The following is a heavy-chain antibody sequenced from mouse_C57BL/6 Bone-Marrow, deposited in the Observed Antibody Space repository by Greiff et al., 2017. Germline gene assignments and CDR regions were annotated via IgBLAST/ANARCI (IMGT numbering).Heavy chain of an antibody. CDR1: GYTFTSYW. CDR2: IDPSDSET. V-gene: IGHV1-52*01. J-gene: IGHJ1*03. Sequence: QVQLQQPGAELVRPGSSVKLSCKASGYTFTSYWMHWVKQRPIQGLEWIGNIDPSDSETHYNQKFKDKATLTVDKSSSTAYMQLSSLTSEDSAVYYCARRVIITTVAHWYFDVWGTGTTVTVSS. D-gene: IGHD1-1*01. CDR3: ARRVIITTVAHWYFDV.